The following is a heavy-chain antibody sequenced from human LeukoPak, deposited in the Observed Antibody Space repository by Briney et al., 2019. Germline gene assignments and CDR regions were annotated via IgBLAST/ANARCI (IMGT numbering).Heavy chain of an antibody. V-gene: IGHV3-33*01. Sequence: GRSLRLSCAASGFTFSSYGMHWVRQPPGKGLEWVAVIWYDGSNKYYADSVKGRFTISRDNSKNTLYLQMNSLRAEDTAVYYCSSGSYYSPYYFDYWGQGTLVTVSS. CDR2: IWYDGSNK. J-gene: IGHJ4*02. CDR3: SSGSYYSPYYFDY. CDR1: GFTFSSYG. D-gene: IGHD1-26*01.